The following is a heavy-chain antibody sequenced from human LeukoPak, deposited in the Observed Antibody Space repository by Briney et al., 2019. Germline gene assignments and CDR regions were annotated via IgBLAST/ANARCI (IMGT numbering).Heavy chain of an antibody. V-gene: IGHV4-34*01. Sequence: SETPSLTCAVYGGSFSGYYWSWIRQPPGKGLEWIGEINHSGSTNYNPSLKSRVTISVDTSKNQFSLKLSSVTAADTAVYYCARHAGWLRPILDYWGQGTLVTVSS. CDR1: GGSFSGYY. D-gene: IGHD5-12*01. CDR3: ARHAGWLRPILDY. CDR2: INHSGST. J-gene: IGHJ4*02.